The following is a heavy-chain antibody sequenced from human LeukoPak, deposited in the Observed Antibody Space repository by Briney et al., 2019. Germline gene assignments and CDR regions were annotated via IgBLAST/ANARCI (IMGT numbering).Heavy chain of an antibody. Sequence: GGSLRLSCAASGFTFSHHYMSWIRQAPGKGLEWISYITRSGAFYADSVKGRFTISRDNAKNSLYLQMNSLRVEDTAVYYCARDGDTTNKVDYLGQGTLVTVSS. J-gene: IGHJ4*02. CDR1: GFTFSHHY. CDR2: ITRSGA. CDR3: ARDGDTTNKVDY. D-gene: IGHD7-27*01. V-gene: IGHV3-11*01.